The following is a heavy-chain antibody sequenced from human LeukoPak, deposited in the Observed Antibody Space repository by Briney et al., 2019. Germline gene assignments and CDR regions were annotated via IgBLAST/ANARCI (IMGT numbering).Heavy chain of an antibody. J-gene: IGHJ6*02. D-gene: IGHD6-13*01. CDR3: ARDGGIAAVTRHQLYYYYGMDV. V-gene: IGHV4-39*07. CDR1: GGSISSSSYY. Sequence: SETLSLTCTVSGGSISSSSYYWGWIRQPPGKGLEWIGSIYYSGSTYYNPSLKSRVTISVDTSKNQFSLKLSSVTAADTAVYYCARDGGIAAVTRHQLYYYYGMDVWGQGTTVTVSS. CDR2: IYYSGST.